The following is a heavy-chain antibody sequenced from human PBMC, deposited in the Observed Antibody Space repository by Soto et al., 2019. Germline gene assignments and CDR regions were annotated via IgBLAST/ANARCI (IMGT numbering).Heavy chain of an antibody. D-gene: IGHD6-6*01. CDR1: GYTFTGYY. Sequence: ASVKVSCKASGYTFTGYYMHWVRQALGQGLEWMGWINPNSGGTNYAQKFQGWVTMTRGTSISTAYMELSRLRSDDTAVYYCARGLKYSSSADRYYFDYWGQGTLVTVSS. CDR2: INPNSGGT. J-gene: IGHJ4*02. CDR3: ARGLKYSSSADRYYFDY. V-gene: IGHV1-2*04.